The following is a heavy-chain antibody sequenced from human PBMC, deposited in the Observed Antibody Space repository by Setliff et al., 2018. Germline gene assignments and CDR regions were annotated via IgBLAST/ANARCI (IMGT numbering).Heavy chain of an antibody. D-gene: IGHD5-18*01. Sequence: PGGSLRLSCTASESTFSSFGMHWVRQAPGKGLEWVGFIRYDGSYEYYADSVQGRFTISRDNSKNTLFLHMNNLRPEDTALYYCAKASLAYSFGYYFDSWGQGALVTVPQ. J-gene: IGHJ4*01. CDR1: ESTFSSFG. CDR2: IRYDGSYE. CDR3: AKASLAYSFGYYFDS. V-gene: IGHV3-30*02.